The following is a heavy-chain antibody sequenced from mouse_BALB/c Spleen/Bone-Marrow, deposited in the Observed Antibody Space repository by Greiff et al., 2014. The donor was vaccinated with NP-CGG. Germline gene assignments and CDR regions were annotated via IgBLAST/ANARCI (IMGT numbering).Heavy chain of an antibody. V-gene: IGHV5-17*02. CDR1: GFTFSSFG. D-gene: IGHD2-2*01. CDR3: ARSPYGYDGRDN. J-gene: IGHJ4*01. Sequence: DVKLVESGGGLVQPGGSRKLSCAASGFTFSSFGMHWVRQAPEKGLEWVAYISSGSSTIYYADTVKGRFTISRDNPKNTLFLQMTSLRSEDTAMYYCARSPYGYDGRDNWGQGTSVTVSS. CDR2: ISSGSSTI.